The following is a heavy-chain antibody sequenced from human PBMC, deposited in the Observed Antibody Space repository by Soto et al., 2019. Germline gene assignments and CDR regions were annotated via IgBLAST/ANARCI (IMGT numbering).Heavy chain of an antibody. CDR3: ARLVYDTRLNYMFFDF. V-gene: IGHV4-4*02. CDR2: IFHDGTA. CDR1: GVSISSGNW. D-gene: IGHD2-8*01. Sequence: QVELQESGPGLATPSGTLSLTCAGSGVSISSGNWWTWVRQTPQSGLDYIGEIFHDGTANYYPSFESRVASSVVTSKNQFSLILTSVTAADTAIYFCARLVYDTRLNYMFFDFWGQGALVTVSS. J-gene: IGHJ4*02.